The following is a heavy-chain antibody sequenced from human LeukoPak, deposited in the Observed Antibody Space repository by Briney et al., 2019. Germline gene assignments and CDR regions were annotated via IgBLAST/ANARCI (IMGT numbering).Heavy chain of an antibody. CDR1: GYTFTSYY. D-gene: IGHD5-18*01. V-gene: IGHV1-46*01. Sequence: ASVKVSCKASGYTFTSYYMHWVRQAPGQGLEWMGIINPSGGSTSYAQKFQGRVTMTTDTSTSTAYMELRSLRSDDTAVYYCAVLGDTAMVSFDYWGQGTLVTVSS. J-gene: IGHJ4*02. CDR3: AVLGDTAMVSFDY. CDR2: INPSGGST.